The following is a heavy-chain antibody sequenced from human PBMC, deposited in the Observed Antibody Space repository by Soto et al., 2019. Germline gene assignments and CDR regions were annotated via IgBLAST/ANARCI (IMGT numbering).Heavy chain of an antibody. CDR1: GFTFSSYS. V-gene: IGHV3-48*01. CDR3: ARPPGDFWSGYYPEDYYYMYV. Sequence: GSLRLSCAVSGFTFSSYSMNWVRQAPGKGLEWVSYISSSSTIYYADSVKGRFTISRDNAKNSLYLQMNSLRAEDTAVYYCARPPGDFWSGYYPEDYYYMYVWGKGTTVTVSS. J-gene: IGHJ6*03. D-gene: IGHD3-3*01. CDR2: ISSSSTI.